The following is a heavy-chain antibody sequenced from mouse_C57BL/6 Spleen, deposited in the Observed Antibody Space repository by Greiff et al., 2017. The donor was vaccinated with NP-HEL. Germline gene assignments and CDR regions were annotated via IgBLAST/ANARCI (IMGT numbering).Heavy chain of an antibody. CDR2: INPNNGGT. J-gene: IGHJ3*01. CDR3: ARSSDFFAY. V-gene: IGHV1-18*01. Sequence: EVKLQESGPELVKPGASVKIPCKASGYTFTDYNMDWVKQSHGKSLEWIGDINPNNGGTIYNQKFKGKATLTVDKSSSTAYMELRSLTSEDTAVYYCARSSDFFAYWGQGTLVTVSA. CDR1: GYTFTDYN. D-gene: IGHD6-1*01.